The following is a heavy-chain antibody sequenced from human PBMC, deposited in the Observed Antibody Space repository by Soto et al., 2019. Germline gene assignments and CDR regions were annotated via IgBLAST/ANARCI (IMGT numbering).Heavy chain of an antibody. CDR3: ARLYGHYYYYLDV. Sequence: QLQLQESGPGLVKPSETLSLTCTVSGGSISSSSYYWGWIRQPPGKGLEWIGSIYYSGSTYYNPSLKSRVTISVDTSKNQFSLKLSSVTAADTAVYYCARLYGHYYYYLDVWGKGTTVTVSS. V-gene: IGHV4-39*01. CDR1: GGSISSSSYY. D-gene: IGHD3-16*01. CDR2: IYYSGST. J-gene: IGHJ6*03.